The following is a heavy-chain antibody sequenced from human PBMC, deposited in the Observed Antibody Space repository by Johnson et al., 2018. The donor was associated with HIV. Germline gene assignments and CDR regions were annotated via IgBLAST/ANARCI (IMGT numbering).Heavy chain of an antibody. CDR3: AKDRYYDSSGPDAFDI. J-gene: IGHJ3*02. V-gene: IGHV3-23*04. CDR2: ISGSGGST. D-gene: IGHD3-22*01. Sequence: VQLVESGGGLVQPGGSLRLSCAASGFTFSSYAMNWVRQAPGKGLEWVSVISGSGGSTYYADSVKGRFTISRDNSKNTLYLQMNSLRAEDTAVYYCAKDRYYDSSGPDAFDIWGQGTMVTVSS. CDR1: GFTFSSYA.